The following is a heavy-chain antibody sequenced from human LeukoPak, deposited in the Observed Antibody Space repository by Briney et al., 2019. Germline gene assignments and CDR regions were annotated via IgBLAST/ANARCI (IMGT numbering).Heavy chain of an antibody. V-gene: IGHV3-33*01. CDR3: ARDFQGGYYFDY. CDR2: IWYDGSNK. D-gene: IGHD3-16*01. J-gene: IGHJ4*02. Sequence: GRSLRLSCAASGFTFSSYGMHWVRQAPGKGLGWVTLIWYDGSNKYYADSVKGRFTISRDNSKNTLYLQMNSLRAEDTAVYYCARDFQGGYYFDYWGQGTLVTVSS. CDR1: GFTFSSYG.